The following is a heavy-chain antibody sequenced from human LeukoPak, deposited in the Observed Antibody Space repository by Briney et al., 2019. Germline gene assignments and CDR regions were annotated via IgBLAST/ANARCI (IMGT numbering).Heavy chain of an antibody. V-gene: IGHV4-59*01. CDR1: GGSISSYY. J-gene: IGHJ3*02. CDR2: IYYSGST. Sequence: SETLSLTCTVSGGSISSYYWSWIRQPPGKGLEWIGYIYYSGSTNYNPSLKSRVTISVDTSKNQFSLKLSSVTAADTAVYYCAREGSPGAFDIWGQGTMVTVSS. CDR3: AREGSPGAFDI.